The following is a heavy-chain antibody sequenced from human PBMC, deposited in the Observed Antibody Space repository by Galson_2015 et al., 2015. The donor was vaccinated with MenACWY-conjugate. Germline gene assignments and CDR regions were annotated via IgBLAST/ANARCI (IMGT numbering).Heavy chain of an antibody. CDR3: TSRLIGVIAAFDY. Sequence: SLRLSCATSGFSFGDYTLSWVRQAPGKGLEWVGFIRSKAFGETTEYAASVKDRFTISRDDSTRIAYLQMNSLKTADTAVYYCTSRLIGVIAAFDYWGQGTLVTVSS. CDR1: GFSFGDYT. CDR2: IRSKAFGETT. V-gene: IGHV3-49*04. D-gene: IGHD2-21*01. J-gene: IGHJ4*02.